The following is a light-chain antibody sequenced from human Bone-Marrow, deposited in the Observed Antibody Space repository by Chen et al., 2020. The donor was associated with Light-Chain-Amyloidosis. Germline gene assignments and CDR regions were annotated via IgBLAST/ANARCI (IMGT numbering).Light chain of an antibody. Sequence: SYVLTQPSSVTVAPGQKATIACGGNNIGSTSVHWYQQTPGQAPLLVVYDDSDRPSGIPERWSGSNSGNTATLTISRVEAGDEADYYCQVWDRSSDRPVFGGWTKLTVL. CDR3: QVWDRSSDRPV. CDR1: NIGSTS. J-gene: IGLJ3*02. CDR2: DDS. V-gene: IGLV3-21*02.